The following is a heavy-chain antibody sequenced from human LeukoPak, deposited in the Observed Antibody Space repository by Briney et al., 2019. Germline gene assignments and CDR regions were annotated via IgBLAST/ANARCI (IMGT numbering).Heavy chain of an antibody. CDR3: ARVRSPRPRYRSSFDYYYYMDV. CDR1: GASFSSSSYY. D-gene: IGHD6-13*01. Sequence: SETLSLTCSVSGASFSSSSYYWGSIRQPPGKGLWWIASIYYSVTTYYNPSLKSRVTISVDTSKNQFSLKPSSVTAADTGVYYCARVRSPRPRYRSSFDYYYYMDVWGKATTVTISS. CDR2: IYYSVTT. V-gene: IGHV4-39*07. J-gene: IGHJ6*03.